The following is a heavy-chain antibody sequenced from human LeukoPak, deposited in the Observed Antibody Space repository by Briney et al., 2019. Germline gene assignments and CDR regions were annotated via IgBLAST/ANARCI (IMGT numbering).Heavy chain of an antibody. D-gene: IGHD2-2*01. Sequence: GGSLRLSCAASGFTFSSYAMHWVRQAPGKGLEWVAVISYDGSNKYYADSVKGRFTISRDNSKNTLYLQMNSLRAEDTAVYYCARDHCSSTSCYFDYWGQRTLVTVSS. V-gene: IGHV3-30-3*01. CDR1: GFTFSSYA. CDR3: ARDHCSSTSCYFDY. CDR2: ISYDGSNK. J-gene: IGHJ4*02.